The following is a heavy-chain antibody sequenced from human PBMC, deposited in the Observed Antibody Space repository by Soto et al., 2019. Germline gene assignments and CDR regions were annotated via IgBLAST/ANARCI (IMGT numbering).Heavy chain of an antibody. CDR3: ARDNYSSGHHGNWFDP. V-gene: IGHV4-31*03. J-gene: IGHJ5*02. Sequence: SKSLALICTVSGYSISSDYYCLCWIRQHPGKGLEWIGYIYYSGSTYYNPSLKSRVAISVDTSKNQFSLKLSSVTAADTAVYYCARDNYSSGHHGNWFDPWGQGRLGTVS. CDR1: GYSISSDYYC. CDR2: IYYSGST. D-gene: IGHD3-22*01.